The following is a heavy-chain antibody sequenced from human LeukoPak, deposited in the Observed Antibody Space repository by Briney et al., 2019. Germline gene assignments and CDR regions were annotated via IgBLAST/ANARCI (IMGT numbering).Heavy chain of an antibody. V-gene: IGHV3-30-3*01. CDR2: ISYDGSNK. Sequence: GRSLRLSCAVSGFTFSSYAMHWVRQAPGKGLEWVAVISYDGSNKYYADSVKGRFTISRDNSKNTLYLQMNSLRAEDTAVYYCARETVGATYFDYWGQGTLVTVSS. CDR3: ARETVGATYFDY. CDR1: GFTFSSYA. J-gene: IGHJ4*02. D-gene: IGHD1-26*01.